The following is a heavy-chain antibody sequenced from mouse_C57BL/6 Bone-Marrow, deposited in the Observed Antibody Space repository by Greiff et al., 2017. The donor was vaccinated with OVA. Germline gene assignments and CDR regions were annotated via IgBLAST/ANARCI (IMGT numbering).Heavy chain of an antibody. J-gene: IGHJ4*01. CDR1: GFTFSDYG. CDR3: ARPGGSSYYAMDY. D-gene: IGHD1-1*01. V-gene: IGHV5-17*01. Sequence: EVKLVESGGGLVKPGGSLKLSCAASGFTFSDYGMHWVRQAPEKGLEWVAYISSGSSTIYYADPVKGRFTISRENAKNTRFLQMNSLRSEDTAMYFCARPGGSSYYAMDYWGQGTSVTVSS. CDR2: ISSGSSTI.